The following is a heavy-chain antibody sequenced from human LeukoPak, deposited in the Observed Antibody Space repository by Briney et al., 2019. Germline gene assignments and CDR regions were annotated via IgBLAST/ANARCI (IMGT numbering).Heavy chain of an antibody. V-gene: IGHV3-23*01. CDR1: GFTFSSSA. CDR2: ISNNGGYT. CDR3: ARVNCAGDRNSRDWYFDL. Sequence: GGSLRLSCAASGFTFSSSAMSWVRQAPGKGLEWVSAISNNGGYTYYADSVQGRFTISRDNSKSTLCLQMNSLRAEDTAVYYCARVNCAGDRNSRDWYFDLWGRGTLATVSS. D-gene: IGHD2-21*02. J-gene: IGHJ2*01.